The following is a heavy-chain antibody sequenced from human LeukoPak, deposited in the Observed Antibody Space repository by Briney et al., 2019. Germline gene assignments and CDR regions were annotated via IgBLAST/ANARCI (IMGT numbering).Heavy chain of an antibody. CDR2: ISGSGGST. Sequence: GGTLRLSCTASGFTFSSCGMSWVRQAPGKGLEWVSAISGSGGSTYYADSVKGRFTISRDNSKNTLYLQMNSLRAEDTAVYYCAKDLAHIVVVTAIGASDYWGQGTLVTVSS. D-gene: IGHD2-21*02. V-gene: IGHV3-23*01. J-gene: IGHJ4*02. CDR1: GFTFSSCG. CDR3: AKDLAHIVVVTAIGASDY.